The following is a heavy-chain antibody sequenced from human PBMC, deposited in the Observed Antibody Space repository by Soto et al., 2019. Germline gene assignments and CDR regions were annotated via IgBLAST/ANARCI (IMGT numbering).Heavy chain of an antibody. J-gene: IGHJ3*02. Sequence: PGGSLRLSCAASGFTFSGHCMHWVRQVPGKGLEWVSRINTDGGSSAYADSVKGRFTISRDNAKNTLYLQVNGLRAEDTAVYYCAREAGYCSRTSCYRRAFDTWGQGTTVTVSS. D-gene: IGHD2-2*01. CDR1: GFTFSGHC. CDR3: AREAGYCSRTSCYRRAFDT. V-gene: IGHV3-74*03. CDR2: INTDGGSS.